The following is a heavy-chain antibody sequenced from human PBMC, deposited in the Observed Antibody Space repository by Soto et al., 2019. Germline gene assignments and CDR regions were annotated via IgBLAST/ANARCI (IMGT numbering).Heavy chain of an antibody. CDR1: GVSIINNY. J-gene: IGHJ4*02. CDR3: ARRVDTFDF. V-gene: IGHV4-4*07. Sequence: QVQLQESGPGLVKPSETLSLTCAVSGVSIINNYWTWIRQPAGKGLEWLGRVYSSGRTTYNPSLKSRLTMSVDTSKNQFSLHLSSVTAADTAVYYCARRVDTFDFWGQGMLVTVSS. CDR2: VYSSGRT. D-gene: IGHD5-12*01.